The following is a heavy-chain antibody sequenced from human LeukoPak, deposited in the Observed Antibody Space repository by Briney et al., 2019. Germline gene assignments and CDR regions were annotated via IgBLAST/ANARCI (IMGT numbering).Heavy chain of an antibody. D-gene: IGHD6-19*01. Sequence: GGSLRLSCAASGFPFRSYAMRWVRQAPGKGLEYVSAITLDGISTYYANSVKGRFTISRDNSKNTLYLQMGSLRAEDMAVYYCARVAVPGTYDYWGQGTLVTVSS. J-gene: IGHJ4*02. CDR1: GFPFRSYA. CDR3: ARVAVPGTYDY. V-gene: IGHV3-64*01. CDR2: ITLDGIST.